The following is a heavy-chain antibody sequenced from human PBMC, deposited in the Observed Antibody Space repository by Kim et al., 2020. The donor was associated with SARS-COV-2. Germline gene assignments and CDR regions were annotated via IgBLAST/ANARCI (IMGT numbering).Heavy chain of an antibody. J-gene: IGHJ6*02. Sequence: GGSLRLSCAASGFTFSSYSMNWVRQAPGKGLEWVSYISSSGSTIYYADSVKGRFTISRDNAKNSLYLQMNSLRAEDTAVYYCASQEDRYCSSTSCYEYYYYGMDVWGQGTTVTVSS. CDR1: GFTFSSYS. CDR2: ISSSGSTI. CDR3: ASQEDRYCSSTSCYEYYYYGMDV. D-gene: IGHD2-2*01. V-gene: IGHV3-48*04.